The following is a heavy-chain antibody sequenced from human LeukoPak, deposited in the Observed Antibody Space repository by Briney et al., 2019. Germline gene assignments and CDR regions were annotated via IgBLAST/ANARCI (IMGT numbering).Heavy chain of an antibody. D-gene: IGHD1-14*01. J-gene: IGHJ4*02. CDR2: IRYDGSTK. CDR1: GFSFSGYG. V-gene: IGHV3-30*02. CDR3: AKDYNNGFDY. Sequence: PGGSLRLSCAASGFSFSGYGMHWVRQAPGEGLEWVTFIRYDGSTKSYADSVKGRFTIARDNSKNTLYLQMNSLRAEDTAVYFCAKDYNNGFDYWGQGALVTVSS.